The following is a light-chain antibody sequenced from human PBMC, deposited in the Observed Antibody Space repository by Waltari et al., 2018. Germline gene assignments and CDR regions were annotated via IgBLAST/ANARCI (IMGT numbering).Light chain of an antibody. CDR1: QNINRF. V-gene: IGKV1-39*01. CDR2: TAS. Sequence: DIQMTQSPSPLSASVGDSVTITCRTSQNINRFLNWYQHKPGEAPKLLIYTASSMQGGVPSRFSGSGSGTEFSLTISSLQPEDFATYYCQQSYSIPFTFGQGTKVEIK. CDR3: QQSYSIPFT. J-gene: IGKJ2*01.